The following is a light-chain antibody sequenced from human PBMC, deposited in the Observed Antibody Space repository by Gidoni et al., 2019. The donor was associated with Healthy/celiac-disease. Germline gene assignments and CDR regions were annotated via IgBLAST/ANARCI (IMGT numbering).Light chain of an antibody. CDR2: DAS. CDR3: QQRSNWPRT. CDR1: QSVSSY. Sequence: ELVLTQSPATLSLSPGERATLSCRASQSVSSYLAWYQQKPGQAPRLLIYDASNRATGIPARFSGSGSGTDFTLTISSLEPEDFAVYYCQQRSNWPRTFGQGTRLGIK. J-gene: IGKJ5*01. V-gene: IGKV3-11*01.